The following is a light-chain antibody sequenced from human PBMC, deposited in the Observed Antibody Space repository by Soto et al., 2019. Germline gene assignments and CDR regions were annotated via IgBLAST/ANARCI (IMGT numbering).Light chain of an antibody. Sequence: QSALTQPPSASGSPGQSVTISCTGTTSDVGGYNFASWYQHHTGKAPKLMIYEVSERPSGVPDRFSGCKSVDTASLPVVGLQAEDEAAYYCSSYAGGNIVVFGGGTTLTVL. CDR1: TSDVGGYNF. J-gene: IGLJ2*01. V-gene: IGLV2-8*01. CDR3: SSYAGGNIVV. CDR2: EVS.